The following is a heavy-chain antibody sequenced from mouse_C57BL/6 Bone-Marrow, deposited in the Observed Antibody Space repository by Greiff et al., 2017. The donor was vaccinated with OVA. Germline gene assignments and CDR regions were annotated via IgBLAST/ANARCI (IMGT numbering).Heavy chain of an antibody. V-gene: IGHV1-76*01. J-gene: IGHJ2*01. Sequence: QVQLKESGAELVRPGASVKLSCKASGYTFTDYYINWVKQRPGQGLEWIARIYPGSGNTYYNEKFKGKATLTAEKSSSTAYMQLSSLTSEDSAVYYCTRWFSGVDYWGQGTTLTVSS. CDR3: TRWFSGVDY. D-gene: IGHD6-2*01. CDR2: IYPGSGNT. CDR1: GYTFTDYY.